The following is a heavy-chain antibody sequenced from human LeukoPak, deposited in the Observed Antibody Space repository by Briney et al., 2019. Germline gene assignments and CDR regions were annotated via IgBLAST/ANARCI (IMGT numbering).Heavy chain of an antibody. Sequence: SETLSLTCTVSGGSISSSSYYWGWIRQPPGKGLEWIGSIYYSGSTYYNPSLKSRVTISVDTSKNQFSLKLSSVTAADTAVYYCAPKRTAQPYSSSWYRIDYWGQGTLVTVSS. CDR2: IYYSGST. V-gene: IGHV4-39*07. D-gene: IGHD6-13*01. J-gene: IGHJ4*02. CDR1: GGSISSSSYY. CDR3: APKRTAQPYSSSWYRIDY.